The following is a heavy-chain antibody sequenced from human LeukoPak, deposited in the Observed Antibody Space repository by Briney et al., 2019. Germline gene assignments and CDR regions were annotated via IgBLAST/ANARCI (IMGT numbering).Heavy chain of an antibody. J-gene: IGHJ4*02. CDR3: ARESYCSNGVCSPGNFDF. CDR1: GGSFSGYY. V-gene: IGHV4-34*01. CDR2: INHRGST. Sequence: SETLSLTCGVNGGSFSGYYWSWIRQSPGKGLEWIGEINHRGSTSYNPSLQSRVIISVDTSKNHFSLKLTSLTAADTAVYYRARESYCSNGVCSPGNFDFWGQGTLVTVSS. D-gene: IGHD2-8*01.